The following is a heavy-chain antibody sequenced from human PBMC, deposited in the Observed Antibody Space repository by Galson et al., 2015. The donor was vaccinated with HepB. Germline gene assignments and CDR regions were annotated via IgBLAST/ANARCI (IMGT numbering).Heavy chain of an antibody. V-gene: IGHV3-49*03. CDR3: TRDTSTLTY. Sequence: WFRQAPGKGLAWVGFIRDKGYGGTTEYAASVKGRFVISRDDSKSIAYLQMHSLKTEDTAVYYCTRDTSTLTYWGQGTLVTVSS. J-gene: IGHJ4*02. CDR2: IRDKGYGGTT.